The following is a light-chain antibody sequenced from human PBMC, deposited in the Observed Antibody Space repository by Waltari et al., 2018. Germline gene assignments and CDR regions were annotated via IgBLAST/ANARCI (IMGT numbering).Light chain of an antibody. CDR1: ALADPD. Sequence: SYELTQPPSVSVSPGQTARITCSGDALADPDAYWYPQKPGQAPVLVIYKDNERPSGIPERFSGSSSGTAVTLTISGVQAEDEADFYCQSIDTTDTYPTVLFGGGTKLTVL. CDR3: QSIDTTDTYPTVL. J-gene: IGLJ2*01. V-gene: IGLV3-25*03. CDR2: KDN.